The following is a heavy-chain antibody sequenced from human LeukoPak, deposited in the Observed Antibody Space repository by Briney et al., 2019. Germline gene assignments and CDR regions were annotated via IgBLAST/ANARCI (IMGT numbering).Heavy chain of an antibody. V-gene: IGHV4-34*01. CDR3: ARGASGDYYDRSYYYYMDV. Sequence: SETLSLTCAVYGGSFSGYYWSWIRQPPGKGLEWLGEINHSGSTNYNPPLKSRVTISVDTSKNQFSLKLSSVAAADTAVYYCARGASGDYYDRSYYYYMDVWGKGTTVTVSS. J-gene: IGHJ6*03. CDR1: GGSFSGYY. CDR2: INHSGST. D-gene: IGHD3-22*01.